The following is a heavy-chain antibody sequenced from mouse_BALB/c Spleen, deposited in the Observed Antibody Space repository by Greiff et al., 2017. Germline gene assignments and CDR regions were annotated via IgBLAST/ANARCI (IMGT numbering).Heavy chain of an antibody. CDR1: GYSFTGYN. D-gene: IGHD1-1*01. V-gene: IGHV1S135*01. CDR3: ARGGNYYGSSYEFAY. J-gene: IGHJ3*01. Sequence: EVQLQQSGPELGKPGASVKISCKASGYSFTGYNTYWVKQSHRKSLEWIGYIDPYNGGTSYNQKSKGKATLTVDKSSSTAYMHLNSLTSEDSAIYYCARGGNYYGSSYEFAYWGQGTLVSVSA. CDR2: IDPYNGGT.